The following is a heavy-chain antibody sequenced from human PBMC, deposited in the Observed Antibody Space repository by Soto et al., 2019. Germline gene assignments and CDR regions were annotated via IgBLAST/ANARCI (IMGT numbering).Heavy chain of an antibody. CDR3: ASDGAATSTGFNY. CDR2: LSPSATDT. CDR1: GYSLTDYY. Sequence: ASVKVSCKASGYSLTDYYMYWVRQAPGQGLEWMGRLSPSATDTTYAQRFRGRVTMTRDTSTTTVYMELSSLISEDTAVYYCASDGAATSTGFNYWGQGTLVTVSS. J-gene: IGHJ4*02. V-gene: IGHV1-46*01. D-gene: IGHD2-2*01.